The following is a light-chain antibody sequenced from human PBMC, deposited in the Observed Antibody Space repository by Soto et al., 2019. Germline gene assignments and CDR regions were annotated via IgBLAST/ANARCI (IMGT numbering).Light chain of an antibody. CDR2: AAS. CDR1: KSIRNY. Sequence: IRMSKSPSSLAESEGVGLGITCRTSKSIRNYLHWYQQTPGKAPKLLINAASSWRGGVPSRFSGIGSGTDFTVTISRLQPEYFAAYSSPHTYGIPWTFTQGTKVDIK. CDR3: PHTYGIPWT. V-gene: IGKV1-39*01. J-gene: IGKJ1*01.